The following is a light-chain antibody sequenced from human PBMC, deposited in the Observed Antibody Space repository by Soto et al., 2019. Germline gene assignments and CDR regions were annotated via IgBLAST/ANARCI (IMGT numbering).Light chain of an antibody. J-gene: IGKJ1*01. CDR1: QSVGSNY. CDR3: HQYSTSPPWT. V-gene: IGKV3-20*01. Sequence: EIVLTQSPGTLSLLPGERATLSCRSSQSVGSNYLAWYQPKPGRAPRLLIYGASSRATGIPDRFTGSGSGTDFTLTISRLEPEDSAVYYCHQYSTSPPWTFGQGTKVEIK. CDR2: GAS.